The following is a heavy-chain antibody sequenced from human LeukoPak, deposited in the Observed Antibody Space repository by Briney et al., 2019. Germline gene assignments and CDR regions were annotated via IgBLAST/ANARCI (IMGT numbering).Heavy chain of an antibody. CDR1: GASIRTSTYS. CDR3: ARGRITMVRGVTQYYFDY. CDR2: IDYRGST. Sequence: TSETLSLTCTVSGASIRTSTYSWGWIRQPPGKGLESIATIDYRGSTYYNPSLKGRVTISADTSKNQLSLTLSSVTAADTAVYYCARGRITMVRGVTQYYFDYWGQGTLVTVSS. V-gene: IGHV4-39*01. D-gene: IGHD3-10*01. J-gene: IGHJ4*02.